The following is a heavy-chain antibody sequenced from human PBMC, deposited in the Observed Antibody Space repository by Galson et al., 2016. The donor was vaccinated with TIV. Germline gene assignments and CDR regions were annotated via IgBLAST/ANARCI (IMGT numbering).Heavy chain of an antibody. CDR2: INHFGSA. Sequence: SETLSLTCAVFGGSLSGSQWSWVRQSPEKGLEWLAEINHFGSANYKPSLKSRLTISIDTSKKQFSLKMTSMAAADSAVYYFARGRWVNSAVAYYYHFDVWGEGTTVTVS. CDR1: GGSLSGSQ. CDR3: ARGRWVNSAVAYYYHFDV. V-gene: IGHV4-34*01. D-gene: IGHD3-10*01. J-gene: IGHJ6*03.